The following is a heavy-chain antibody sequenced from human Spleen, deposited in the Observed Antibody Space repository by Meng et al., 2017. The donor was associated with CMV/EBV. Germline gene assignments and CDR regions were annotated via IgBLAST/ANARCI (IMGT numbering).Heavy chain of an antibody. Sequence: SETLSLTCTVSGGSISSSSYYWGWIRQPPGKGLEWIGSIYYSGSTYYNPSLKSRVTISVDTSKNQFSLKLSSVTAADTAVYYCARVDIVVVPAAIRAYYYYGMDVWGQGTTVTVSS. CDR1: GGSISSSSYY. J-gene: IGHJ6*02. D-gene: IGHD2-2*02. CDR3: ARVDIVVVPAAIRAYYYYGMDV. V-gene: IGHV4-39*07. CDR2: IYYSGST.